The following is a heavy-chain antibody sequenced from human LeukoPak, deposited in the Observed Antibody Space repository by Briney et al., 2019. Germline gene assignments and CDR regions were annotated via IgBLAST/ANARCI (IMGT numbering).Heavy chain of an antibody. D-gene: IGHD4/OR15-4a*01. CDR2: INPSGGST. CDR1: GYTFTNDY. J-gene: IGHJ4*02. V-gene: IGHV1-46*01. Sequence: ASVKVSCKASGYTFTNDYMHWVRQAPGQGLEWMGMINPSGGSTIYAQQFQGRVTITRDMSTTTVYVEVSSLGSEDTAVYYCARGLYGAYVKLDYWGQRTLVTVSS. CDR3: ARGLYGAYVKLDY.